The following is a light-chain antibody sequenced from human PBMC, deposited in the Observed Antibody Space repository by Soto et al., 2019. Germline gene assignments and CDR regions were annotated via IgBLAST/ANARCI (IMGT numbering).Light chain of an antibody. CDR3: QSYDSSLSDLV. CDR1: SSNIGAGYD. CDR2: GNS. J-gene: IGLJ2*01. Sequence: QSVLTQPPSVSGAPGQRVTISCTGSSSNIGAGYDVHWYQQFPGTAPKLLIYGNSNRPSGVPDRFSGSKSGTSASLAITGLQAEDEANYYCQSYDSSLSDLVFCGGTQLTVL. V-gene: IGLV1-40*01.